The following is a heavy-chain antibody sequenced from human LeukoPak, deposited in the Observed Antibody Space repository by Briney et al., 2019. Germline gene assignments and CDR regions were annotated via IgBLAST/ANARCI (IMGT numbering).Heavy chain of an antibody. Sequence: SETLSLTCTVSGGSLSSSTYHWAWIRQPPGKGLEWMGSIYYTGTTYYNPSLKSRVTLSVHTSKNQFSLKVNSVTAADTAVYYCASDLKWGQGTLVIVSS. J-gene: IGHJ4*02. CDR1: GGSLSSSTYH. CDR3: ASDLK. V-gene: IGHV4-39*01. CDR2: IYYTGTT.